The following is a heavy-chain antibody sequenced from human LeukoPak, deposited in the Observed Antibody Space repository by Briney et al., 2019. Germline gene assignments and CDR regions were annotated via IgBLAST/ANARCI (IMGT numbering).Heavy chain of an antibody. CDR3: ARVRKDDYDFWSGYSYYMDV. CDR2: IYTSGST. Sequence: SETLSLTCTVSGGSISSYYWSCIRQPAGKGLEWIGRIYTSGSTNYNPSLKSRVTMSVDTSKNQFSLRLSSVTAADTAVYYCARVRKDDYDFWSGYSYYMDVWGKGTTVTVSS. D-gene: IGHD3-3*01. CDR1: GGSISSYY. V-gene: IGHV4-4*07. J-gene: IGHJ6*03.